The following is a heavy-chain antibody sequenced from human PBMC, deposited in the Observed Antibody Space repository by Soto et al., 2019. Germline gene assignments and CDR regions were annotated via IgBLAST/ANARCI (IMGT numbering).Heavy chain of an antibody. CDR3: GRYYYDSSGYYDALDI. CDR2: IYYSGST. V-gene: IGHV4-59*01. D-gene: IGHD3-22*01. CDR1: SDSISNYY. Sequence: SETLSLTCTVSSDSISNYYCSWFRQPPGKGLEWIGYIYYSGSTNYNPSLKSRVTISVDTSKNQFSLKLSSVTAADTAVYYCGRYYYDSSGYYDALDIWGQGTMVTVSS. J-gene: IGHJ3*02.